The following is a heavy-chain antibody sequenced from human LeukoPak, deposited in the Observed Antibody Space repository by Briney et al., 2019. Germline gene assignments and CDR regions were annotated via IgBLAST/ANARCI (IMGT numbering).Heavy chain of an antibody. V-gene: IGHV3-9*01. Sequence: GGSLRLSCAASGFTFDNYAMHWVRQAPGKGLEWVSGISWNSGSIGYADSVKGRFTISRDNAKNSLYLQMNSLRTEDTALYYCVKDIIRTGWFGESPALDYWGQGTLVTVSS. J-gene: IGHJ4*02. CDR3: VKDIIRTGWFGESPALDY. CDR1: GFTFDNYA. D-gene: IGHD3-10*01. CDR2: ISWNSGSI.